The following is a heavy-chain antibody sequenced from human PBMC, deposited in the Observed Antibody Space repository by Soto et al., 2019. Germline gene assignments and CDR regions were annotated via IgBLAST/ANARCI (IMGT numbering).Heavy chain of an antibody. CDR1: GFVVTNYY. CDR2: FFSGGDT. D-gene: IGHD3-3*01. V-gene: IGHV3-53*01. Sequence: EVQLVESGGGLIQPGGSLRLSCAASGFVVTNYYMSWVRQAPGKGLEWVAVFFSGGDTHYAEDVKGRFTISRDNSKNTLYIQMNSVRAEDSGVYYCAREPLWSGSLHLDAVDLWGEGTMVTVSS. CDR3: AREPLWSGSLHLDAVDL. J-gene: IGHJ3*01.